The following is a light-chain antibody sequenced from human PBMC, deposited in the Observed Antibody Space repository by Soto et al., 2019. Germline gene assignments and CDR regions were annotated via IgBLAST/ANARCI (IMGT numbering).Light chain of an antibody. Sequence: DIQMTQSPSTLSASVGDRVTITCRASQSISVWLAWYQQKAGKAPNLLIYKASRLESGVPSRFSGSGSETEFTLTISGLQPGDSATYYCQQSDSTPYTFGQGTKVEI. V-gene: IGKV1-5*03. CDR1: QSISVW. CDR3: QQSDSTPYT. J-gene: IGKJ2*01. CDR2: KAS.